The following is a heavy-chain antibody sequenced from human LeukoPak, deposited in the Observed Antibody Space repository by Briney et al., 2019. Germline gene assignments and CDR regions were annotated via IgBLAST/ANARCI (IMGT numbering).Heavy chain of an antibody. CDR3: ARCSPTIVVATPYYMDV. Sequence: PGGSLRLSCKGSGYSFTSYWIGWVRQMPGKGLEWMGIIYPGDSDTRYSPSFQGQVTISADKSISTAYLQWSSLKASDTAMYYCARCSPTIVVATPYYMDVWGKGTTVTVSS. V-gene: IGHV5-51*01. CDR1: GYSFTSYW. CDR2: IYPGDSDT. D-gene: IGHD3-22*01. J-gene: IGHJ6*03.